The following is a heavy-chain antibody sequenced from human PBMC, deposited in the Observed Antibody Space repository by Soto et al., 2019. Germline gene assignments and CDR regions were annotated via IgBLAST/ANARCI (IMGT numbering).Heavy chain of an antibody. V-gene: IGHV1-69*01. Sequence: QVQLVQSGAEVKKPGSSVKVSCKASGGTFSSYAISWVRQAPGQGLEWMGGSIPIFGTANYAQKFQGRVTITADESTSTAYMELSSLRSEDTAVYYCAREPNKITIFGVNGMDVWGQGTTVTVSS. CDR2: SIPIFGTA. D-gene: IGHD3-3*01. J-gene: IGHJ6*02. CDR1: GGTFSSYA. CDR3: AREPNKITIFGVNGMDV.